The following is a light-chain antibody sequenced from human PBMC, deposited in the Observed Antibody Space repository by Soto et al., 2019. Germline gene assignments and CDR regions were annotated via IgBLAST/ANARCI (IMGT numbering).Light chain of an antibody. J-gene: IGKJ4*01. CDR2: GAS. Sequence: EIVLTQSPATLSLSPGERATLSCRASQSVKTFLVWYQQRPGQAPRLLIYGASSRATGIPDRFSGSGSGTDFTLTISRLEPEDFAVYYCQQYGSSSTFGGGTKVDIK. V-gene: IGKV3-20*01. CDR1: QSVKTF. CDR3: QQYGSSST.